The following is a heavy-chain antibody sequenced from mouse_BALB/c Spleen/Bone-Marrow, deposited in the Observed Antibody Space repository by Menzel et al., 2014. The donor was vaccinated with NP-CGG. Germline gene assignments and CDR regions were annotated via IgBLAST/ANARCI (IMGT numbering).Heavy chain of an antibody. Sequence: EQHQESGPERVKPGGSVKISCKASGYAFSSYWMNWAKQRPGQGLEWIGRIYPGEGDTNYNGKFKGKATLTAAKSANTTCIQLSSLFSMDHAFYLCARSDGLRAMDYWGQGTTATVSS. CDR3: ARSDGLRAMDY. J-gene: IGHJ4*01. CDR1: GYAFSSYW. CDR2: IYPGEGDT. V-gene: IGHV1-82*01. D-gene: IGHD2-3*01.